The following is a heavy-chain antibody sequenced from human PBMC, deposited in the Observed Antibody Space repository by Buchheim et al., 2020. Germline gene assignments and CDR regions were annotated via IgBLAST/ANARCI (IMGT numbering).Heavy chain of an antibody. CDR3: VRSPPGASTGYHFDS. D-gene: IGHD3-9*01. CDR1: GFTFSSYW. J-gene: IGHJ4*02. CDR2: VNTDGRWT. Sequence: EVRLVESGGGLVQPGGSLRLSCAASGFTFSSYWMHWVRQPPGTGLEWVSRVNTDGRWTIYADSVKGRFTIPRDNAKNTLYLQINSLRTDDTAVYYCVRSPPGASTGYHFDSWGQGTL. V-gene: IGHV3-74*01.